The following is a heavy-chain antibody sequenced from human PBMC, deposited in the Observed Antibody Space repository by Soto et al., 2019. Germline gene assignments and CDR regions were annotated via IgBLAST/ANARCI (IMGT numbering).Heavy chain of an antibody. V-gene: IGHV4-39*01. J-gene: IGHJ3*02. Sequence: QLQLQESGPGLVKPSETLSLTCTVSGGSISSSSYYWGWIRQPPWKGLEWIGSIYYSGSTYYNPSLKSRVTISVDTSKNQFSLKLSSVTAADTAVYYCATVLRYFDWHDAFDIWGQGTMVTVSS. D-gene: IGHD3-9*01. CDR3: ATVLRYFDWHDAFDI. CDR2: IYYSGST. CDR1: GGSISSSSYY.